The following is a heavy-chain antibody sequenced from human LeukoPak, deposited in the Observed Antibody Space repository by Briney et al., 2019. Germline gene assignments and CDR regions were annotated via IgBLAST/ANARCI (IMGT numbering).Heavy chain of an antibody. CDR1: GFPFSSYA. Sequence: GGSLRLSCAASGFPFSSYAMSWVRQAPGKGLEWVSGISGSGRYTYYADSVGGRFTISRDNSRDTVFLQMDSLRVDETAVYYCAKEAGTTMFPGYVDYWGQGALVTVSS. V-gene: IGHV3-23*01. D-gene: IGHD3-10*02. J-gene: IGHJ4*02. CDR3: AKEAGTTMFPGYVDY. CDR2: ISGSGRYT.